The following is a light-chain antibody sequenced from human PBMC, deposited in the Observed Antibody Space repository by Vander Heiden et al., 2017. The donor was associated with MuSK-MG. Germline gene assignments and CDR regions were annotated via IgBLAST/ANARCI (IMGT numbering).Light chain of an antibody. CDR3: QQYGNSVYT. CDR1: QSVSSNS. Sequence: EIVLTQSPGTLSLSPGERATLSCRASQSVSSNSFAWYQQIPGQAPRLLMYGASRRASGVPDRFSGSGSGTDFTLTISRLEPEDFAVYYCQQYGNSVYTFGQGTKLEIK. V-gene: IGKV3-20*01. CDR2: GAS. J-gene: IGKJ2*01.